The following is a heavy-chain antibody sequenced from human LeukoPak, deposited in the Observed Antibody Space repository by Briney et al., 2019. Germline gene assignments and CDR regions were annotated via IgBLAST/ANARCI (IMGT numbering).Heavy chain of an antibody. CDR3: ATSDFWSGYYAFDY. CDR2: FDPEDGET. Sequence: ASVKVSCKVSGYTLTELSMHWVRQAPGKGLEWMGGFDPEDGETIYAQKFQGRVTMTEDTSTDTAYMELSSLRSEDTAVYYCATSDFWSGYYAFDYWGQGTLVTVTS. J-gene: IGHJ4*02. V-gene: IGHV1-24*01. D-gene: IGHD3-3*01. CDR1: GYTLTELS.